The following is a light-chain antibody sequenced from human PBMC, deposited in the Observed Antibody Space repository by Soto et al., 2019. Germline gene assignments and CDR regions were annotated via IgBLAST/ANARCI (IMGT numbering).Light chain of an antibody. CDR1: SSDVGGYNN. CDR3: SSYTSSSTLLV. J-gene: IGLJ1*01. V-gene: IGLV2-14*01. Sequence: QSALTQPASVSGSPGQSITISCTGTSSDVGGYNNVSWYQQHPGKAPKLMIYDVSNRPSGVSNRFSGSKSGNTASLTISGRQAEDEADYYCSSYTSSSTLLVFGTGTKLTVL. CDR2: DVS.